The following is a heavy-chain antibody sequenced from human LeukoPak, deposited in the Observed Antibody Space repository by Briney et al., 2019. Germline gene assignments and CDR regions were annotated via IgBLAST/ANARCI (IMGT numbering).Heavy chain of an antibody. CDR2: ISSSGSTI. D-gene: IGHD3-10*01. CDR3: ARGSEWFGTNWFDP. J-gene: IGHJ5*02. V-gene: IGHV3-48*03. Sequence: GSLRLFCAASGFTFSSYEMNWVRQAPGKGLEWVSYISSSGSTIYYADSVKGRFTISRDNAKNSLYLQMNSLRAEDTAVYYCARGSEWFGTNWFDPWGQGTLVTVSS. CDR1: GFTFSSYE.